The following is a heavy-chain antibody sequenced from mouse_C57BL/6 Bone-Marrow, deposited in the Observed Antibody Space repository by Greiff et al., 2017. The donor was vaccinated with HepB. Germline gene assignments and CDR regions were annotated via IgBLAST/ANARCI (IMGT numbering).Heavy chain of an antibody. CDR2: IDPEDGET. V-gene: IGHV14-2*01. Sequence: VQLKESGAELVKPGASVKLSCTASGFNIKDYYMHWVKQRTEQGLEWIGRIDPEDGETKYAPKFQGKATITADTSSNTAYLQLSSLTSEDTAVYSCARRVYYGSSPYYFDYWGQGTTLTVSS. J-gene: IGHJ2*01. CDR3: ARRVYYGSSPYYFDY. CDR1: GFNIKDYY. D-gene: IGHD1-1*01.